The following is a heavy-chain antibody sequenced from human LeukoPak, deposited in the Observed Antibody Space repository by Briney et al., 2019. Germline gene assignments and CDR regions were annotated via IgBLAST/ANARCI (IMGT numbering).Heavy chain of an antibody. J-gene: IGHJ6*03. CDR3: ARWAMESSGDYYSYYYYMDV. D-gene: IGHD3-10*01. V-gene: IGHV1-18*01. CDR2: ISAYNDNT. CDR1: GYTFTSYG. Sequence: ASVKVSCKASGYTFTSYGISWVRQAPGQGLEWMGWISAYNDNTNYERRLQGRVTMTTDPSTSTAYMELRSLRSDDTAVYYCARWAMESSGDYYSYYYYMDVWGKGTTVTVSS.